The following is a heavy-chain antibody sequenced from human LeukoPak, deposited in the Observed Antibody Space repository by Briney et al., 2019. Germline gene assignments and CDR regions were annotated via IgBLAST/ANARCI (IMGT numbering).Heavy chain of an antibody. D-gene: IGHD6-19*01. CDR2: ISATGGST. J-gene: IGHJ4*02. CDR1: GFTFSSYG. V-gene: IGHV3-23*01. CDR3: AKGGYSSGWRNYFDY. Sequence: GGSLRLSCAASGFTFSSYGITWVRQAPGKGLEWVSTISATGGSTYYADSVKGRFTISRDNSKDTLYLQMNSLRAEDTAVYYCAKGGYSSGWRNYFDYWGQETLVTVSS.